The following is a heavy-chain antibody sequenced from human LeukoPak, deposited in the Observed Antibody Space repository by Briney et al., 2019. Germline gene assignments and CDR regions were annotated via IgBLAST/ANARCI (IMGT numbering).Heavy chain of an antibody. CDR2: ISYDGSNK. J-gene: IGHJ4*02. CDR3: ARFSSTPD. CDR1: GFTFNSYA. D-gene: IGHD6-6*01. Sequence: GRSLRLSCAASGFTFNSYAMHWVRQAPGKGLEWVAVISYDGSNKYYADSVKGRFTISRDNSKNTLYLQMNSLRAEDTAVYYCARFSSTPDWGRGTLVTVSS. V-gene: IGHV3-30-3*01.